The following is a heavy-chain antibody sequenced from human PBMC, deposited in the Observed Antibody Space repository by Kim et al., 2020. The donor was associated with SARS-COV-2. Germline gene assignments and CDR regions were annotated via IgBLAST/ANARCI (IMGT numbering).Heavy chain of an antibody. V-gene: IGHV4-59*01. CDR3: AREYGSGSYSAFDI. J-gene: IGHJ3*02. Sequence: NPSLKSRVTISVDTSKHQFSLKLSSVTASDTAVYYCAREYGSGSYSAFDIWGQGTMVTVSS. D-gene: IGHD3-10*01.